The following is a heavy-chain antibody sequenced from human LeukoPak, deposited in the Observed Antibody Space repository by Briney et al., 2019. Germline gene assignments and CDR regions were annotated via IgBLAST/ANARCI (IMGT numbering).Heavy chain of an antibody. CDR2: ISYTGIT. D-gene: IGHD6-19*01. Sequence: SETLSLTCTVSSGSISNSNYYWGWIRQPPGKGLAWIGSISYTGITYYNPSLKTRVSISVDTSKNQFSLKLSSVTAADTAVYYCARADSSGWYPLLGHWGQGTLVTVSS. J-gene: IGHJ4*02. CDR3: ARADSSGWYPLLGH. CDR1: SGSISNSNYY. V-gene: IGHV4-39*07.